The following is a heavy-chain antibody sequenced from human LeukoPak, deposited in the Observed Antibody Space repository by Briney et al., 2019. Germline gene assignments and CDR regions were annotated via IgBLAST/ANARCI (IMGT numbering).Heavy chain of an antibody. D-gene: IGHD1-26*01. CDR3: ARSPVRATTFDY. CDR1: GFTFSSYW. J-gene: IGHJ4*02. V-gene: IGHV3-74*01. CDR2: INSDGSST. Sequence: GGSLRLSCAASGFTFSSYWMHWVRQALGKGLVWVSRINSDGSSTSYADSVKGRFTISRDNAKNTLYLQMNSLRAEDTAVYYCARSPVRATTFDYWGQGTLVTVSS.